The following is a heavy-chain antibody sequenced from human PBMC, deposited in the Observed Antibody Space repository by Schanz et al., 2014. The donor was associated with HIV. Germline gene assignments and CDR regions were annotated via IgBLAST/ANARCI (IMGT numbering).Heavy chain of an antibody. CDR3: EKDLLSRYCSGGSCYSSY. D-gene: IGHD2-15*01. Sequence: LLESGGGLVQPGGSLRLSCAASGFTFSTTAMSWVRQAPGKGLEWVSNISGSGGSTFYADAVKGRFTISRDNSKKRLFLQMNSLRAEDTAIYYCEKDLLSRYCSGGSCYSSYWGQGTLVTVSS. J-gene: IGHJ4*02. V-gene: IGHV3-23*01. CDR1: GFTFSTTA. CDR2: ISGSGGST.